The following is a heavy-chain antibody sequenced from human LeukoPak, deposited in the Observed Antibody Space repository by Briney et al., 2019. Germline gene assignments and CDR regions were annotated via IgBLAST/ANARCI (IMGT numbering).Heavy chain of an antibody. V-gene: IGHV4-34*01. CDR1: GGSFSGYY. J-gene: IGHJ4*02. Sequence: SETLSLTCAVYGGSFSGYYWSWIRQPPGKGLEWIGEINHSGSTNYNPSLKSRVTISVDTSKNQFSLKLSSVTAADTAVYYCARDPGYYGSGTRGAFDYWGQGTLVTVSS. CDR3: ARDPGYYGSGTRGAFDY. D-gene: IGHD3-10*01. CDR2: INHSGST.